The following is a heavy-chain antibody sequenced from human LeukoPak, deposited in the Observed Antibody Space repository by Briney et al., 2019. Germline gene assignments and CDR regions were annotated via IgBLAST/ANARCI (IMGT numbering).Heavy chain of an antibody. Sequence: GGSLRLSCAASGFTFSSYSMNWVRQAPGKGLEWVSSISSSSSYIYYADSVKGRFTISRDNAKNSLYLQMNSLRAEDTAVYYCARIRYYNNRIVPPVGRTNYYYYYRDVWGKGTTVTVSS. D-gene: IGHD3-22*01. V-gene: IGHV3-21*01. CDR2: ISSSSSYI. J-gene: IGHJ6*03. CDR3: ARIRYYNNRIVPPVGRTNYYYYYRDV. CDR1: GFTFSSYS.